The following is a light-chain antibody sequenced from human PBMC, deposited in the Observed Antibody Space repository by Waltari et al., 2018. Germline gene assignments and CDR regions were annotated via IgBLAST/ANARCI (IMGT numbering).Light chain of an antibody. V-gene: IGLV5-45*01. CDR2: YRSGSDQ. Sequence: QAVLTQPASLSASPGVSASLTCTFRRDINVATYKIYLYLQRPGSPPQFLVKYRSGSDQREGTGVPSRFSGSNDTSANAGMLLNARLESEDEADYYCMILHNNAVVFGGGTKLTVL. J-gene: IGLJ3*02. CDR1: RDINVATYK. CDR3: MILHNNAVV.